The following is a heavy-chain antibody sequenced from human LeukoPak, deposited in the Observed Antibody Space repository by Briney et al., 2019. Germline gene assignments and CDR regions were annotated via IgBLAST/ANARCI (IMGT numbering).Heavy chain of an antibody. CDR1: GGSFSGYY. Sequence: SETLSLTCAVYGGSFSGYYWSWIRQPPGKGLEWIGEINHSGSTNYNPSLKSRVTISVDTSKNQFSLKLSSVTAADTAVYYCARHPITMVRGASNWFDPWGQGTLVTVSS. V-gene: IGHV4-34*01. J-gene: IGHJ5*02. D-gene: IGHD3-10*01. CDR2: INHSGST. CDR3: ARHPITMVRGASNWFDP.